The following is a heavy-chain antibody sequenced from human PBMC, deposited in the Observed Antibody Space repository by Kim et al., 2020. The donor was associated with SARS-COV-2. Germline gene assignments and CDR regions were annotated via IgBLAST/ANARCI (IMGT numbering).Heavy chain of an antibody. D-gene: IGHD3-10*01. CDR3: ARDLRFRAFDI. V-gene: IGHV3-33*01. J-gene: IGHJ3*02. CDR1: GFTFSSYG. Sequence: GGSLRLSCAASGFTFSSYGMHWVRQAPGKGLEWVAVIWYDGSNKYYADSVKGRFTISRANSKNTLYLQMNSLRAEDTAVYYCARDLRFRAFDIWGQGTMVTVSS. CDR2: IWYDGSNK.